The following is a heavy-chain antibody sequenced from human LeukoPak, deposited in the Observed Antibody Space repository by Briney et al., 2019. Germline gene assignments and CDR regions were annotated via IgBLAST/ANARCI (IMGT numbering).Heavy chain of an antibody. CDR2: ISGSGGST. V-gene: IGHV3-23*01. Sequence: PGGSLRLSCAASGFTFSSYAMSWVRQAPGKGLEWVSSISGSGGSTYYADSVKGRLTISRDNSKNTLNLQMNSLRAEDTAVYYCARSLLDSSGYYHDYWGQGTLVTVSS. J-gene: IGHJ4*02. D-gene: IGHD3-22*01. CDR1: GFTFSSYA. CDR3: ARSLLDSSGYYHDY.